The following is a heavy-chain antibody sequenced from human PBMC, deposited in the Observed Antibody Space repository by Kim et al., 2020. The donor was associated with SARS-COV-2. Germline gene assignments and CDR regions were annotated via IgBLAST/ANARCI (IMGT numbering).Heavy chain of an antibody. CDR3: AKVVTTVRNGMDV. J-gene: IGHJ6*02. V-gene: IGHV3-30*02. Sequence: YADSVKGRFTISRDNSKNTLYVQMNSLRAEDTAVYYCAKVVTTVRNGMDVCGQGTTVTVSS. D-gene: IGHD4-17*01.